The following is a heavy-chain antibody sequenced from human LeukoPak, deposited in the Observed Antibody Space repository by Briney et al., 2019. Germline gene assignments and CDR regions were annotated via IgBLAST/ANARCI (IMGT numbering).Heavy chain of an antibody. CDR2: IYSTGST. J-gene: IGHJ4*02. CDR3: ARAGTTVVPFDY. Sequence: SETLSLTCIVSGGSISSGAYYWAWIRQPPGKGLEWIGSIYSTGSTYKNPSLKSRVTISIDTSKNQFSLKLSSVTAADTAVYYCARAGTTVVPFDYWGQGTLVTVSS. CDR1: GGSISSGAYY. D-gene: IGHD4-23*01. V-gene: IGHV4-39*01.